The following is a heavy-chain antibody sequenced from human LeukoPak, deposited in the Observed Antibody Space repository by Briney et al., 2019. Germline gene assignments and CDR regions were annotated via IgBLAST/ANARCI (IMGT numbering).Heavy chain of an antibody. CDR2: IYYSGST. CDR1: GGSISSYY. J-gene: IGHJ6*02. CDR3: ARSPIVVVPAATAYYYYGMDV. Sequence: SETLSLTCTVSGGSISSYYWSWIRQPPGKGLEWIGYIYYSGSTNYNPSLKSRVTISVDTSKNQFSLKLSSVTAADTAVYYCARSPIVVVPAATAYYYYGMDVWGQGTTVTVSS. V-gene: IGHV4-59*01. D-gene: IGHD2-2*01.